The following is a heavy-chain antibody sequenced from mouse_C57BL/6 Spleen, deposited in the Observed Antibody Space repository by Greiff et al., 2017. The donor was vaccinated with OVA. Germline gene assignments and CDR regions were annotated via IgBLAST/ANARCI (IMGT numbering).Heavy chain of an antibody. CDR1: GYAFSSYW. CDR3: ARGSGGITTVVAPDY. V-gene: IGHV1-80*01. CDR2: IYPGDGDT. Sequence: QVQLKESGAELVKPGASVKISCKASGYAFSSYWMNWVKQRPGKGLEGIGQIYPGDGDTKYNGKFKGKATLTADKSSSTAYMQLSSLTSEDSAVYFCARGSGGITTVVAPDYWGQGTTLTVSS. D-gene: IGHD1-1*01. J-gene: IGHJ2*01.